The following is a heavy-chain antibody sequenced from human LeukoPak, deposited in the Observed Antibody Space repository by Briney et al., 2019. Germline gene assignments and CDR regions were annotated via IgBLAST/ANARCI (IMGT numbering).Heavy chain of an antibody. V-gene: IGHV4-39*07. D-gene: IGHD3-3*01. CDR3: ARDHLANLASRLFDP. CDR1: GGSISSSSYY. J-gene: IGHJ5*02. CDR2: IYYSGST. Sequence: PSQTLSLTCTLSGGSISSSSYYWGWIRQPPGKGLEWIGSIYYSGSTYYNPSLKSRVTVSVDTSKNQFSLKLSSVTAADTAVYYCARDHLANLASRLFDPWGQGTLVTVSS.